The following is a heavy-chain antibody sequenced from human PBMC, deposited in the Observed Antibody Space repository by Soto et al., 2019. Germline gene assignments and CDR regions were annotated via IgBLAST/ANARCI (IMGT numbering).Heavy chain of an antibody. CDR1: GYTFTSYG. D-gene: IGHD2-21*02. J-gene: IGHJ6*02. CDR3: ASPGGYCGGDCYDYYYYGMDV. Sequence: GASVKVSCKASGYTFTSYGISWVRQAPGQGLEWMGWISAYNGNTNYAQKLQGRVTMTTDTSTSTAYMELRSLRSGDTAVYYCASPGGYCGGDCYDYYYYGMDVWGQGTTVTVSS. CDR2: ISAYNGNT. V-gene: IGHV1-18*01.